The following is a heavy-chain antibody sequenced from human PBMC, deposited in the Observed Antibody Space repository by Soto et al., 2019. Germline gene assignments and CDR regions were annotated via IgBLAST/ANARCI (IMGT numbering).Heavy chain of an antibody. J-gene: IGHJ3*02. V-gene: IGHV3-64*01. CDR2: ISSNGGST. Sequence: LRDSCAAAGGTCGNYGGRCVIQAPGKGLEYVSAISSNGGSTYYANSVKGRFTISRDNSKNTLYLQMGSLRAEDMALYYCHSAAAGSLASDIWGQGTTVLVSS. CDR3: HSAAAGSLASDI. CDR1: GGTCGNYG. D-gene: IGHD6-13*01.